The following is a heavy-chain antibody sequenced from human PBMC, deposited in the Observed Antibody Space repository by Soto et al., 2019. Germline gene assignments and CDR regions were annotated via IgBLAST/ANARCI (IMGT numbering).Heavy chain of an antibody. Sequence: EVHLVESGGGVIRPGGTLRLSCAASGFTFDDYGMGWVRQAPGKGLEWVAGISWNGDSTDYADSVKGRFTISRDNAEYSLFLQIISVGAEDTAFYYCVRDGSLPGTSTPDKWGQGPLVTVSS. J-gene: IGHJ4*02. V-gene: IGHV3-20*04. CDR3: VRDGSLPGTSTPDK. D-gene: IGHD1-7*01. CDR1: GFTFDDYG. CDR2: ISWNGDST.